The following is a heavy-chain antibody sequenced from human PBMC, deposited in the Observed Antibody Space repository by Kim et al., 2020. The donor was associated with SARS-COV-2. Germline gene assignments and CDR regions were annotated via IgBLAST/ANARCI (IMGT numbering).Heavy chain of an antibody. Sequence: SETLSLTCAVYGGSFSGYYWSWIRQPPGKGLEWIGEINHSGSTNYKPSLKSRVTISVDTSKNQFSLKLSSVTAADTAVYYCARGGYCSSWYGNKNAFDLWGQGTMLTVSS. J-gene: IGHJ3*01. CDR3: ARGGYCSSWYGNKNAFDL. D-gene: IGHD6-13*01. CDR1: GGSFSGYY. V-gene: IGHV4-34*01. CDR2: INHSGST.